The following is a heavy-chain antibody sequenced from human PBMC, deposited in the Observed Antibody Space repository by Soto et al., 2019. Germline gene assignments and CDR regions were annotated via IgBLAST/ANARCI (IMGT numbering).Heavy chain of an antibody. CDR1: GGTFSSYA. CDR3: AGATYYYDSSGHFDY. Sequence: VASVKVSCKASGGTFSSYAISWVRQAPGQGLEWMGGIIPIFGTANYAQKFQGRVTITADKSTSTAYMELSSLRSEDTAVYYCAGATYYYDSSGHFDYWGQGTLVTVSS. CDR2: IIPIFGTA. V-gene: IGHV1-69*06. D-gene: IGHD3-22*01. J-gene: IGHJ4*02.